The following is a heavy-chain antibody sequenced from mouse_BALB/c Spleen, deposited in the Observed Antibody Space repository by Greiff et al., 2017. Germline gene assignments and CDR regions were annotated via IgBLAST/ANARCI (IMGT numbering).Heavy chain of an antibody. CDR3: ARDGSSFAY. J-gene: IGHJ3*01. CDR2: IDPANGNT. D-gene: IGHD1-1*01. CDR1: GFNIKDTY. Sequence: EVQLVESGAELVKPGASVKLSCTASGFNIKDTYMHWVKQRPEQGLEWIGRIDPANGNTKYDPKFQGKATITADTSSNTAYLQLSSLRSEDTAVYYCARDGSSFAYWGQGTLVTVSA. V-gene: IGHV14-3*02.